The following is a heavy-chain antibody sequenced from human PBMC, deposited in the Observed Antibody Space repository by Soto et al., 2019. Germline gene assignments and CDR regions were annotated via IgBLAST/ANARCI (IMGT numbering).Heavy chain of an antibody. V-gene: IGHV5-51*01. CDR1: GYNFTNYW. CDR3: ARRASYCSGGSCDAFDI. CDR2: IYPGDSNT. J-gene: IGHJ3*02. D-gene: IGHD2-15*01. Sequence: GESLKISCKGSGYNFTNYWIGWVRQMPGKGLEWMGVIYPGDSNTRYSPSLEGQVTIPAAKSISTAYLQWSSLKASDTAMYYCARRASYCSGGSCDAFDIWGQGTMVTVSS.